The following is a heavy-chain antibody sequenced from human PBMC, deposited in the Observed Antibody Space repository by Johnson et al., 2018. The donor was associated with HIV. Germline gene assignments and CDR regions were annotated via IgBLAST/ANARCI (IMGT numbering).Heavy chain of an antibody. V-gene: IGHV3-30*19. J-gene: IGHJ3*02. CDR2: ISYDGSNK. Sequence: QEQLVESGGGLVKPGGSLRLSCAASGFTFSSYGMHWVRQAPGKGLEWVAVISYDGSNKYYADSVKGRFTISRDNAKHTLYLQMNSLRAEDTAVYYCARELVLYSSGWYAPDAFDIWGQGTMVTVSS. CDR1: GFTFSSYG. CDR3: ARELVLYSSGWYAPDAFDI. D-gene: IGHD6-19*01.